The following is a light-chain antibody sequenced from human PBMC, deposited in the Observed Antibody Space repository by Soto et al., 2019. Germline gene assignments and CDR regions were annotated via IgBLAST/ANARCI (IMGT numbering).Light chain of an antibody. Sequence: EIVMTQSPATLSVSPGERATLSCRASQSVSSNLAWYQQKPGQAPRLLIYGASTRATGIPARFSGSGSGTEFTLTIRRLQSEDFAVYYCQQYNNWPPFTFGPGTKVDI. CDR3: QQYNNWPPFT. CDR1: QSVSSN. J-gene: IGKJ3*01. CDR2: GAS. V-gene: IGKV3-15*01.